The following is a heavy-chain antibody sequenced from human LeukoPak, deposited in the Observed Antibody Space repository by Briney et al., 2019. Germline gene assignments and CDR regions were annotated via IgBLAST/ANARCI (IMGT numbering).Heavy chain of an antibody. Sequence: GGSLRLSCAASGFTFGSYGMHWVRQAPGKGLEWLAVIWYDGSNIYYADPVKGRFAISRDNSKNTLYLQINSLRAEDTAVYYCARARNDYDTSSFSALDYWGQGTLVTVSS. CDR3: ARARNDYDTSSFSALDY. D-gene: IGHD3-22*01. CDR2: IWYDGSNI. CDR1: GFTFGSYG. V-gene: IGHV3-33*01. J-gene: IGHJ4*02.